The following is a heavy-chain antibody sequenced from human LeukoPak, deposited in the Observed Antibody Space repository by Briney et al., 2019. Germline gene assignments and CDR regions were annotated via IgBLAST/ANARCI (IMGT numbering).Heavy chain of an antibody. J-gene: IGHJ4*02. CDR2: ISGAGDIT. D-gene: IGHD3-3*01. CDR3: AKGGGSGAWYTEWLVDY. Sequence: GGSLRLSCAASGFRFSSYAMTWVRQAPGKGLEWVSSISGAGDITYYADSVKGRSTISRDNSKNTLYLQMNSLRAEDMAVYYCAKGGGSGAWYTEWLVDYWGQGTLVTVSS. CDR1: GFRFSSYA. V-gene: IGHV3-23*01.